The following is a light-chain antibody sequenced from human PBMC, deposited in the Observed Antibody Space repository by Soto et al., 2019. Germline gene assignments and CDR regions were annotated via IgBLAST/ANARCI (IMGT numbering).Light chain of an antibody. CDR1: QSVSSN. V-gene: IGKV3-20*01. CDR2: GAS. J-gene: IGKJ5*01. CDR3: QQYGSSPPIT. Sequence: EIGITQSPATLSLSPVERATLSWRGSQSVSSNFAWYQQKPGQAPRLLIYGASSRATGIPDRFSGSGSGTDFTLTISRLEPEDFAVYYCQQYGSSPPITFGQGTRLEN.